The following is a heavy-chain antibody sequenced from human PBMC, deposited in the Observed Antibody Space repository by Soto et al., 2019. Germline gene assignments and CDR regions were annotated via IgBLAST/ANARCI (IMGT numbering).Heavy chain of an antibody. CDR3: AREGASSYASRHFDN. D-gene: IGHD3-16*01. CDR2: IYGSGGT. V-gene: IGHV4-4*07. J-gene: IGHJ4*02. CDR1: GGSVFSYY. Sequence: QVQLQESGPGLVKASETLSLTCTVSGGSVFSYYWSWIRQPAGKGLEWIARIYGSGGTNYNPSLKSRVTMSLDTSKNKFSLRLTSVTAADTAVYYCAREGASSYASRHFDNWGPGTLVTVSS.